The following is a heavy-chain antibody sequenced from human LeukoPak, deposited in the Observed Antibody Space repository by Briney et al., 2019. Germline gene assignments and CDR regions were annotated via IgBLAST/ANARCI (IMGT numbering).Heavy chain of an antibody. CDR3: ARDDHFGDNLSHYAFDI. Sequence: GGSLRLSCAASGFTFSSYAMHWVRQAPGKGLEWVAVISYDGSNKYYADSVKGRFTISRDNAKNSLYLQMNSLRAEDTAVYYCARDDHFGDNLSHYAFDIWGQGTMVTVSS. CDR1: GFTFSSYA. CDR2: ISYDGSNK. J-gene: IGHJ3*02. V-gene: IGHV3-30-3*01. D-gene: IGHD3-10*01.